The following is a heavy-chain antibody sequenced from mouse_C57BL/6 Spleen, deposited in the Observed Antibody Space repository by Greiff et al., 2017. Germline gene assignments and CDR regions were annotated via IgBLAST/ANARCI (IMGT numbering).Heavy chain of an antibody. Sequence: QVQLQQPGAELVRPGSSVKLSCKASGYTFTSYWMHWVKQRPIQGLEWIGNIDPSDSVTHYNQKFKDKATLTVDKSSSTAYMQLSSLTSEDSAVYYCARRGTVVADYWGQGTTLTVSS. CDR3: ARRGTVVADY. CDR1: GYTFTSYW. D-gene: IGHD1-1*01. CDR2: IDPSDSVT. V-gene: IGHV1-52*01. J-gene: IGHJ2*01.